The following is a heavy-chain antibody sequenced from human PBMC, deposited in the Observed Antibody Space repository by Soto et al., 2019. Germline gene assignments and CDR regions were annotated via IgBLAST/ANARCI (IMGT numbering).Heavy chain of an antibody. CDR3: ASNTYYDFWSGYFTGPYYYGMDV. V-gene: IGHV1-69*06. J-gene: IGHJ6*02. D-gene: IGHD3-3*01. Sequence: SVKVSCKASGVTFSSYAISWVRQAPGQGLEWMGGIIPIFGTANYAQKFQGRVTITADKSTSTAYMELSSLRSEDTAVYYCASNTYYDFWSGYFTGPYYYGMDVWGQGTTVTVSS. CDR1: GVTFSSYA. CDR2: IIPIFGTA.